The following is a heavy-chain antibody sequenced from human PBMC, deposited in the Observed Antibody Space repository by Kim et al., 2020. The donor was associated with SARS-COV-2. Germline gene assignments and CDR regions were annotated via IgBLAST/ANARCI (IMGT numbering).Heavy chain of an antibody. J-gene: IGHJ5*02. CDR3: VRGARHLGDSRGWFGP. Sequence: SETLSLTCAVYSGSFSDNYWNWVRQAPGKGLEWIGEITHTGTTAYNESLKSRVTISADTSKNQSSLMVRAVTAADTANYFCVRGARHLGDSRGWFGP. V-gene: IGHV4-34*01. D-gene: IGHD6-19*01. CDR1: SGSFSDNY. CDR2: ITHTGTT.